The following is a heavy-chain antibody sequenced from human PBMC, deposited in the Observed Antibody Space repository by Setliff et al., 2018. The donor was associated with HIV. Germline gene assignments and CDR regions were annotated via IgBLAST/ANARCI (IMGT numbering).Heavy chain of an antibody. D-gene: IGHD3-10*01. J-gene: IGHJ6*01. CDR1: GYSISSGCY. CDR3: ARDNSYYYGSGSHYWYGMDV. Sequence: SETLSLTCAVSGYSISSGCYWGWIRQPAGKGLEWIGRLHLSGDTNYNPSLKSRVTMSIDTSKNQFSLKLSSVTAADTAVYYCARDNSYYYGSGSHYWYGMDVWGQGTTVTVSS. CDR2: LHLSGDT. V-gene: IGHV4-38-2*02.